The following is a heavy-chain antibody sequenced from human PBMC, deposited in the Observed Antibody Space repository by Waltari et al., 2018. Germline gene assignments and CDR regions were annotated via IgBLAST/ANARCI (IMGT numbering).Heavy chain of an antibody. CDR2: IKEDGSTK. Sequence: EVQLVDSGGGLVQPGGSLRLSCVAPGFPFRNYWMRWARQAPGKGLEAVANIKEDGSTKYYADSVKGRFTVSRDNAKNSLYLQMNGLRVDDTAVYYCARDRGYDTFDYWGLGTLVTVSS. CDR1: GFPFRNYW. V-gene: IGHV3-7*04. CDR3: ARDRGYDTFDY. D-gene: IGHD5-12*01. J-gene: IGHJ4*01.